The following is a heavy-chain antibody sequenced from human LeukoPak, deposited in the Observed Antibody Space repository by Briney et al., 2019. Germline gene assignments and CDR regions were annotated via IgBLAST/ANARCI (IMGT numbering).Heavy chain of an antibody. CDR2: IYHSGST. J-gene: IGHJ1*01. CDR3: AREEGATRGVFQH. D-gene: IGHD1-26*01. Sequence: LEWIGEIYHSGSTNYNPSLKSRVTISVDKSKNQFSLKLSSVTAADTAVYYCAREEGATRGVFQHWGQGTLVTVSS. V-gene: IGHV4-4*02.